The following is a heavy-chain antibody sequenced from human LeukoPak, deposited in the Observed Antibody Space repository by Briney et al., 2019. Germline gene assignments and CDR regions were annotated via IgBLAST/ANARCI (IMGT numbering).Heavy chain of an antibody. Sequence: GGSLRLSCAVSGFSVSGYWMTWVRQAPGKGLEWVANIKQDGSEKNYVDSVKGRFTISRDNAENSLFLQMNSLRAEDTAVYYCARGGTYSSSWSHGWGQGTLVTVSS. CDR1: GFSVSGYW. J-gene: IGHJ4*02. CDR3: ARGGTYSSSWSHG. CDR2: IKQDGSEK. D-gene: IGHD6-13*01. V-gene: IGHV3-7*01.